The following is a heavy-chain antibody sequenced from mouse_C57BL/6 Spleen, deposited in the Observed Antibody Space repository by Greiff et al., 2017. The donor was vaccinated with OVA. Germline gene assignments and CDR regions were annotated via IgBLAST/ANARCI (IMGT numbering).Heavy chain of an antibody. J-gene: IGHJ2*01. CDR1: GYSFTGYY. V-gene: IGHV1-42*01. Sequence: VQLKESGPELVKPGASVKISCKASGYSFTGYYMNWVKQSPEKSLEWIGEINPSTGGTTYNQKFKAKATLTVDKSSSTAYMQLKSLTSEDSAVYYCARDYGSSLSYFDDWGKGTTLTVSS. CDR3: ARDYGSSLSYFDD. CDR2: INPSTGGT. D-gene: IGHD1-1*01.